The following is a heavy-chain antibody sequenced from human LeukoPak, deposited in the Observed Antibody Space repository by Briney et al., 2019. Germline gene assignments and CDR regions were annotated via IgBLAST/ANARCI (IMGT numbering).Heavy chain of an antibody. CDR1: GFTFSSYA. J-gene: IGHJ4*02. CDR2: ISGSGGST. CDR3: AKNPSGGNVYYFDY. D-gene: IGHD6-19*01. V-gene: IGHV3-23*01. Sequence: GGSLRLSCAASGFTFSSYAMSWVRQAPGKGLEWVSAISGSGGSTYYADSVKGRFTISRDNSKNTLYLQMNSLRAEDAAVYYCAKNPSGGNVYYFDYWGQGTLVTVSS.